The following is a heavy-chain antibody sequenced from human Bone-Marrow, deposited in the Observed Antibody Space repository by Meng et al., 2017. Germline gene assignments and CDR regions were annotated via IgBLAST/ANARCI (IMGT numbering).Heavy chain of an antibody. CDR3: AREYKGTCYFDY. D-gene: IGHD1-14*01. J-gene: IGHJ4*02. CDR1: EYTFTTYY. CDR2: VIPDSGVS. V-gene: IGHV1-46*01. Sequence: QVQLVQSRAELTKPGAAVKISCNASEYTFTTYYIHWIRQAPGQGLEWMGIVIPDSGVSKNAQRFQDRVRMTSDTSTATVYMEVTSLTSEDSAVYYCAREYKGTCYFDYWGQGTLVTVSS.